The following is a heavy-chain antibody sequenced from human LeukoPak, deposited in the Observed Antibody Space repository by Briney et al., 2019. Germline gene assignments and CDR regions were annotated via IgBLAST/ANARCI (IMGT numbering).Heavy chain of an antibody. Sequence: ASVKVSCKASGYTFTSYGISWVRQAPGQGLEWMGWISAYNGNTNYAQKLQGRVTMTTDTSTSTAYMELRSLRSDDTAVYYCARGRAYSSSWYLASIWGQGTMVTVSS. CDR3: ARGRAYSSSWYLASI. CDR2: ISAYNGNT. J-gene: IGHJ3*02. CDR1: GYTFTSYG. V-gene: IGHV1-18*01. D-gene: IGHD6-13*01.